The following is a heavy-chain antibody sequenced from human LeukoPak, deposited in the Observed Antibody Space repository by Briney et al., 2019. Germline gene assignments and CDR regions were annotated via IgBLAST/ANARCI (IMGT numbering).Heavy chain of an antibody. J-gene: IGHJ1*01. CDR3: ALDGEPYYYDSSGYYLGYFQH. CDR1: GFTFSSYW. V-gene: IGHV3-7*01. CDR2: IKQDGSEK. Sequence: GGSLRLSCAASGFTFSSYWMSWVRQAPGKGLEWVANIKQDGSEKYYVDSVKGRFTISRDNAKNSLYLQMNSLRAEDTAVYYCALDGEPYYYDSSGYYLGYFQHWGQGTLVTVSS. D-gene: IGHD3-22*01.